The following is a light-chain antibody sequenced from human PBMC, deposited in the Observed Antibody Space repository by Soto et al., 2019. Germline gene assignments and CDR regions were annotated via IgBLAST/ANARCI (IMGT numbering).Light chain of an antibody. Sequence: DIQMTQSPSTLSASVGDRVTITCRASQSISSWLAWYQQKPGKAPKLLIYDASSLESGVPSRVNGSGSGPEFTHPRRSLQADDFATYYCQQYNSYSGTFGQGTKVEIK. CDR1: QSISSW. CDR3: QQYNSYSGT. V-gene: IGKV1-5*01. J-gene: IGKJ1*01. CDR2: DAS.